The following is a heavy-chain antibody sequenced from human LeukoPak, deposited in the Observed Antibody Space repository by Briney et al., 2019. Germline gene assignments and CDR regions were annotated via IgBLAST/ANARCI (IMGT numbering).Heavy chain of an antibody. CDR1: GGSISSSSYY. Sequence: SETLSLTCTVSGGSISSSSYYWGWIRQPPGKGLEWIGSIYYSGSTYYNLSLKSRVTISVDTSKNQFSLKLSSVTAADTAVYYCARQRAASGIRNVDYWGQGTLVTVSS. CDR3: ARQRAASGIRNVDY. V-gene: IGHV4-39*01. CDR2: IYYSGST. J-gene: IGHJ4*02. D-gene: IGHD6-13*01.